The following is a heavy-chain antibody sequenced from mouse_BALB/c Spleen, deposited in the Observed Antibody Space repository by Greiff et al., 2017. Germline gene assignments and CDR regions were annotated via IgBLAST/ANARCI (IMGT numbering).Heavy chain of an antibody. CDR3: AREYYGRGWFAY. D-gene: IGHD1-1*01. Sequence: VKLVESGPGLVAPSQSLSITCTVSGFSLTSYGVHWVRQPPGKGLEWLGVIWAGGSTNYNSALMSRLTISKDNSKSQVFLKMNSLQTDDTAMYYCAREYYGRGWFAYWGQGTLVTVSA. CDR1: GFSLTSYG. V-gene: IGHV2-9*02. J-gene: IGHJ3*01. CDR2: IWAGGST.